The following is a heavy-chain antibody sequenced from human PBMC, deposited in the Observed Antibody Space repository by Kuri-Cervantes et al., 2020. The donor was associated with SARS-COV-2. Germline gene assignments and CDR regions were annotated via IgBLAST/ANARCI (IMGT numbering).Heavy chain of an antibody. CDR3: ARDSSPTHSAGPAAIGC. D-gene: IGHD2-2*01. J-gene: IGHJ4*02. CDR2: ISSSSSYI. CDR1: GFTFSSYA. Sequence: GESLKISCAASGFTFSSYAMSWVRQAPGKGLEWVSSISSSSSYIYYADSVKGRFTISRDNAKNSLYLQMNSLRAEDTAVYYCARDSSPTHSAGPAAIGCWGQGTLVTVSS. V-gene: IGHV3-21*01.